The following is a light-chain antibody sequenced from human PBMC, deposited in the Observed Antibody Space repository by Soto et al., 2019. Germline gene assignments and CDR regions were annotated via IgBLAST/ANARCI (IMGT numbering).Light chain of an antibody. CDR3: QHYGWSTQ. CDR1: QSVNSAH. Sequence: EIVLTQSPGTLSLSPGERATLSCRTSQSVNSAHLAWYRQRPGQTPSLLIYAASKRAAGTPDRFSGGGTGTDFTLTISRLEPEDFAMYFCQHYGWSTQFGQGTKLEI. V-gene: IGKV3-20*01. J-gene: IGKJ2*01. CDR2: AAS.